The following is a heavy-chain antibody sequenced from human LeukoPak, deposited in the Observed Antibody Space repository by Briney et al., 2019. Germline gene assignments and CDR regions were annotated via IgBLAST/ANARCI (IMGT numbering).Heavy chain of an antibody. J-gene: IGHJ4*02. V-gene: IGHV3-53*01. Sequence: GGSLRLSCAASGFTVSSNYMSWVRQAPGKGLEWVSVIYSGGATYYADSVKGRFTIFRDDSKNTLYLLMNSLRTDDTAVYFCARDLGTTMIRGVFDYWGQGTLVTVSS. CDR3: ARDLGTTMIRGVFDY. CDR2: IYSGGAT. D-gene: IGHD3-10*01. CDR1: GFTVSSNY.